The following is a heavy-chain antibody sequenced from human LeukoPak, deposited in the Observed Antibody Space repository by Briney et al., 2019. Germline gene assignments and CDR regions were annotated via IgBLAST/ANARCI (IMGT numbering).Heavy chain of an antibody. CDR2: ISSSGNT. D-gene: IGHD3-3*01. V-gene: IGHV4-39*02. J-gene: IGHJ4*02. CDR1: GGSTSSGNYY. Sequence: RASETLSLTCTVSGGSTSSGNYYWGWIRQPPGKGLEWIGGISSSGNTYYNPSLKSRITISIDTSKNHFSLKLSSVSAADTAVYYCARLGAGPTYYGFWSGYSSFYFDYWGQGTLVTDSS. CDR3: ARLGAGPTYYGFWSGYSSFYFDY.